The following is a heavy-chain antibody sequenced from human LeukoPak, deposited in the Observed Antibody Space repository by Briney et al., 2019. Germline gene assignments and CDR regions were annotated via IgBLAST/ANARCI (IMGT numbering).Heavy chain of an antibody. J-gene: IGHJ4*02. CDR1: GGSISSSSYY. Sequence: SSETLSLTCTVSGGSISSSSYYWGWIRQPPGKGLEWIGSICYSGSTYYNPSLKSRVTISVDTSKNQFSLKLSSVTAADTAVYYCATAGVLRYFDWLYPPLDYWGQGTLVTVSS. D-gene: IGHD3-9*01. V-gene: IGHV4-39*07. CDR3: ATAGVLRYFDWLYPPLDY. CDR2: ICYSGST.